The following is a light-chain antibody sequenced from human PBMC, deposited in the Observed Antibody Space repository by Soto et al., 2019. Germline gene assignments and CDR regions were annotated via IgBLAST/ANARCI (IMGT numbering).Light chain of an antibody. CDR1: QSVGEY. CDR2: DAS. Sequence: EIVLTQSPATLSLSPGERATLSCRASQSVGEYLGWYQQKPGQAPRLLIYDASQRATGVPARFSASGSGTDFTLTISSLEPEDFAIYYCQQREDWPLAFGGGTKVEFK. CDR3: QQREDWPLA. J-gene: IGKJ4*01. V-gene: IGKV3-11*01.